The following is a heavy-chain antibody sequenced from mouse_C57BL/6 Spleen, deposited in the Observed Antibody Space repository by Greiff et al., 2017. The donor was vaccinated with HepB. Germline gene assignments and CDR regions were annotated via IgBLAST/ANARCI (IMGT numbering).Heavy chain of an antibody. CDR2: IDPEDGDT. Sequence: VQLQQSGAELVKPGASVKLSCTASGFNITDYYMHWVKQRTEQGLEWIGRIDPEDGDTNYAPKFQGKATITADTSSNTAYLQLSSLTSVDTAVYYCASYYGHYFYYAMDYWGQGTSVTVSS. V-gene: IGHV14-2*01. CDR3: ASYYGHYFYYAMDY. CDR1: GFNITDYY. D-gene: IGHD2-1*01. J-gene: IGHJ4*01.